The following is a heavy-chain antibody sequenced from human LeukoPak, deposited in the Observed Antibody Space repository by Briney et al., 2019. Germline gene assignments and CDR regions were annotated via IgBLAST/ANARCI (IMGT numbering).Heavy chain of an antibody. V-gene: IGHV4-39*07. CDR2: INHSGST. CDR1: GGSISSSSYY. J-gene: IGHJ4*02. CDR3: ARGRRWLQLQPIDY. Sequence: PSETLSLTCTVSGGSISSSSYYWGWIRQPPGKGLEWIGEINHSGSTNYNPSLKSRVTISVDTSKNQFSLKLSSVTAADTAVYYCARGRRWLQLQPIDYWGQGTLVTVSS. D-gene: IGHD5-24*01.